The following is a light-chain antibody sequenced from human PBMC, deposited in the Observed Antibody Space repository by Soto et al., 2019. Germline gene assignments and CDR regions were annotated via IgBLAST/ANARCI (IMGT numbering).Light chain of an antibody. J-gene: IGKJ4*01. V-gene: IGKV1-27*01. CDR2: DVS. CDR1: RDITID. Sequence: DIQMTQSPSSLSASVGDRVIITCRASRDITIDVAWYQQKPGKPPNLLIWDVSTLQAGVPSRFSGSGYGTDFTLTITNLQPEDVATYYCQKYNSLSTAFGGGTKVEIK. CDR3: QKYNSLSTA.